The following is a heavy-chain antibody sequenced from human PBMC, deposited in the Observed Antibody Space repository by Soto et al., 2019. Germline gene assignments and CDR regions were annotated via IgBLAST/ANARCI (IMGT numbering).Heavy chain of an antibody. CDR1: GVSISSGGYS. V-gene: IGHV4-30-2*01. CDR2: INHSGST. D-gene: IGHD3-3*01. CDR3: ARGGYVLRFLEWFLGY. J-gene: IGHJ4*02. Sequence: SETLSLTCTVSGVSISSGGYSWSWLRQPPGKGLEWIGEINHSGSTNYNPSLKSRVTISVDTSKNQFSLKLSSVTAADTAVYYCARGGYVLRFLEWFLGYWGQGTLVNVSS.